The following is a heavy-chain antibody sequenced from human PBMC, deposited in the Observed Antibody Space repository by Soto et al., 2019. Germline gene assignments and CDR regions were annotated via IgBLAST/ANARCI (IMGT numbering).Heavy chain of an antibody. J-gene: IGHJ4*02. CDR2: ISYDGSHK. Sequence: QVQLVESGGGVVQPRRSLRFSWAGSGFTFSNYGLHWVRQAPGKGLEWVAVISYDGSHKYYADSVKGRFTISRDNSNNMLYLQMDSLRAEDTAVYYCAKDGAPRYCGRSSCHPAGAYWGQGTLVTVSS. CDR1: GFTFSNYG. CDR3: AKDGAPRYCGRSSCHPAGAY. D-gene: IGHD2-15*01. V-gene: IGHV3-30*18.